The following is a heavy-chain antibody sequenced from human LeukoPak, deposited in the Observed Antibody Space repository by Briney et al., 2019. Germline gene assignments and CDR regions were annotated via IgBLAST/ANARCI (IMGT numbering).Heavy chain of an antibody. D-gene: IGHD2-15*01. V-gene: IGHV3-30-3*01. CDR3: ARESDCSGGSCYSDPLDY. Sequence: GGSLRLSCAASGFTFSSYAMHWVRQAPGKGLEWVAVISYDGSNKYYADSVKGRLTISRDNSKNTLYLQMNSLRAEDTAVYYCARESDCSGGSCYSDPLDYWGQGTLVTVSS. CDR1: GFTFSSYA. CDR2: ISYDGSNK. J-gene: IGHJ4*02.